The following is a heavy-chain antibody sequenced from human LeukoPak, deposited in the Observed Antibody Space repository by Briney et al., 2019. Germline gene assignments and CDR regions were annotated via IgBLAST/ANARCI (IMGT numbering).Heavy chain of an antibody. CDR2: IRYDGSNK. CDR1: GFTFRSYG. D-gene: IGHD2/OR15-2a*01. Sequence: GGSPRLSCAASGFTFRSYGMHSGPQAPGKGVGGGAFIRYDGSNKYYADSVKGRFTISRDNSKNTLYLQMNSLRAEDTAVYYCAKDQNAQYYYYYMDVWGKGTTVTISS. J-gene: IGHJ6*03. CDR3: AKDQNAQYYYYYMDV. V-gene: IGHV3-30*02.